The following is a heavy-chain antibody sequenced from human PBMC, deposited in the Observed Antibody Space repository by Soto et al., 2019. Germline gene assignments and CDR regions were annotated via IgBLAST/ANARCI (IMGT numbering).Heavy chain of an antibody. CDR1: GYSFTSYW. CDR3: ARQAYCSSTSCYEDYYYYYMDV. Sequence: PGESLKISCKGSGYSFTSYWIGWVRQMPGKGLEWMGIIHPGDSDTRYSPSFQGQVTISADKSISTAYLQWSSLKASDTAMYYCARQAYCSSTSCYEDYYYYYMDVWGKGTTVTVSS. D-gene: IGHD2-2*01. CDR2: IHPGDSDT. J-gene: IGHJ6*03. V-gene: IGHV5-51*01.